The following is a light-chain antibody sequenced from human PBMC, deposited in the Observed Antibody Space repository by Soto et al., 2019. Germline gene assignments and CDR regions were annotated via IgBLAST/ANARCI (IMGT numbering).Light chain of an antibody. Sequence: QSVLTQPPSVSGAPGQRVTISCSGSSSNIGAGYDVHWYQQLPGTAPRLLIYVSRNRPSGVPDRFSGSKSGTSASLAITGLQTDDEADYYCQSYDSSLRLAVFGGGTKLTGL. CDR2: VSR. CDR3: QSYDSSLRLAV. J-gene: IGLJ3*02. CDR1: SSNIGAGYD. V-gene: IGLV1-40*01.